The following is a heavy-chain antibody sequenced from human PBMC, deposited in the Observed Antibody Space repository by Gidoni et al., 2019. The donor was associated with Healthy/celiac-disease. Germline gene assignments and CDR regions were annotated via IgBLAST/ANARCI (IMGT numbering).Heavy chain of an antibody. V-gene: IGHV3-21*01. J-gene: IGHJ4*02. CDR3: ARDVRGSLAYCGGDCYLAY. CDR2: ISSSSSYI. D-gene: IGHD2-21*02. Sequence: APGKGLEWVSSISSSSSYIYYADSVKGRFTISRDNAKNSLYLQMNSLRAEDTAVYYCARDVRGSLAYCGGDCYLAYWGQGTLVTVSS.